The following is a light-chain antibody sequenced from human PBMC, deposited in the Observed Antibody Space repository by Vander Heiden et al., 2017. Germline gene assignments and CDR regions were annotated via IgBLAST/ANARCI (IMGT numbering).Light chain of an antibody. J-gene: IGKJ1*01. Sequence: IVLTRSPGTLSLSPGERATLSCRASQSVSSSYLAWDQQKPGQAPRLLIYGASSRATVIPDRFSGSGSGTDFTLTISRLEPEDFAVYYCQQYGSSPPWTFGQGTKVEIK. CDR2: GAS. CDR1: QSVSSSY. V-gene: IGKV3-20*01. CDR3: QQYGSSPPWT.